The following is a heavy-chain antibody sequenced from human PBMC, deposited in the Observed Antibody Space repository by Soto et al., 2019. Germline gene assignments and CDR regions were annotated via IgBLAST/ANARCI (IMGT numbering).Heavy chain of an antibody. CDR1: GGSISSSSYY. D-gene: IGHD5-18*01. J-gene: IGHJ4*02. Sequence: QLQLQESGPGLVKPSETLSLTCTVSGGSISSSSYYWGWIRQPPGKGLEWIGSIYYSGSTYYNPSLKSRVTTSVATAKPQCSLRLSSVTAADTAVYYCARTRGYSYSFDYWGQGTLVTVSS. CDR3: ARTRGYSYSFDY. V-gene: IGHV4-39*01. CDR2: IYYSGST.